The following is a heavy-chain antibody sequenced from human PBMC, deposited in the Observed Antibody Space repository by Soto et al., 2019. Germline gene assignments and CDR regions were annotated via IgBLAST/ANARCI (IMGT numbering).Heavy chain of an antibody. CDR3: ARDQGSKTVYYYYYMDV. D-gene: IGHD4-4*01. J-gene: IGHJ6*03. CDR2: IIPILGIA. V-gene: IGHV1-69*08. Sequence: QVQLVQSGAEVKKPGSSVKVSCKASGGTFSSYTISWVRQAPGQGLEWMGRIIPILGIANYAQKFQGRVTNTAEKSTSTAYMGLSSLRSEDTAVYYCARDQGSKTVYYYYYMDVWGKGTTVTVSS. CDR1: GGTFSSYT.